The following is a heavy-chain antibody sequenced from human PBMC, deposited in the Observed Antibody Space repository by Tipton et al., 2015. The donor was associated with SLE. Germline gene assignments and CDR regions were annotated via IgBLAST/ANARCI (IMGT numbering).Heavy chain of an antibody. Sequence: TLSLTCVVSGDSMTRGEYLWDWIRQPPGKGLEWIGSISYTGTTPYNPSLTSRGTIFRHMSKLQFSLNLKSLTAADSAVYYCARRAQHGTWRFDPWGQGSLVTVSS. CDR3: ARRAQHGTWRFDP. CDR1: GDSMTRGEYL. D-gene: IGHD3-10*01. J-gene: IGHJ5*02. CDR2: ISYTGTT. V-gene: IGHV4-39*01.